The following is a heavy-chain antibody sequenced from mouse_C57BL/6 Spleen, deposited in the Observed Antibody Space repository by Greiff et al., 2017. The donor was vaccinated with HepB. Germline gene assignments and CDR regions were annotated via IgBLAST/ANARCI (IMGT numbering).Heavy chain of an antibody. D-gene: IGHD1-1*01. V-gene: IGHV14-2*01. CDR2: IDPEDGET. J-gene: IGHJ3*01. CDR3: ARDGSSGVAWFAY. CDR1: GFNIKDYY. Sequence: EVQGVESEAELVKPGASVKLSCTASGFNIKDYYMHWVKQRTEQGLEWIGRIDPEDGETKYAPKFQGKATITADTSSNTAYLQLSSLTSEDTAVYYCARDGSSGVAWFAYWGQGTLVTVSA.